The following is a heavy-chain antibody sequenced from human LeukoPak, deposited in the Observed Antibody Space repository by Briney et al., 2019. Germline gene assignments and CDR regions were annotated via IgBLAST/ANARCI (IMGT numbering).Heavy chain of an antibody. J-gene: IGHJ3*02. CDR3: ARDLYYYGSGSYYGALDI. CDR2: IYYSGST. V-gene: IGHV4-59*01. Sequence: SETLSLTCTVSGGSISSYYWSWIRQPPGKGLEWIGYIYYSGSTNYNPSLKSRVTISVDTSKNQFSLKLSSVTAADTAVYYFARDLYYYGSGSYYGALDIWGQGTIVTVSS. D-gene: IGHD3-10*01. CDR1: GGSISSYY.